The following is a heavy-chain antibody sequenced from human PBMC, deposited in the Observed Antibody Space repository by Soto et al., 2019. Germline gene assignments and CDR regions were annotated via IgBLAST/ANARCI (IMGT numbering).Heavy chain of an antibody. J-gene: IGHJ6*02. CDR1: GVTFSSYG. CDR3: ARCYYGSGSYYNAQILYYYGMDV. V-gene: IGHV3-33*01. D-gene: IGHD3-10*01. CDR2: IWYDGSNK. Sequence: GGSLRLSCAASGVTFSSYGMHGVRQAPGKGLEWVAVIWYDGSNKYYADSVKGRFTISRDNSKNTLYLQMNSLRAEDTAVYYCARCYYGSGSYYNAQILYYYGMDVWGQGTTVTVSS.